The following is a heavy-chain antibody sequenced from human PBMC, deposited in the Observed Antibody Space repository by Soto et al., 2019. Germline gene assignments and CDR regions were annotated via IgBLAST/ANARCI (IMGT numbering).Heavy chain of an antibody. CDR2: IYYSGST. CDR3: ARAGYCSGGSCYLFPVDY. D-gene: IGHD2-15*01. V-gene: IGHV4-31*03. Sequence: QVQLQESGPGLVKPSQTLSLTCTVSGGSISSGGYYWSWIRQHPGKGLEWIGYIYYSGSTYYNPSLKSRVTISDDTSKNQFSLKLSSVTAADTAVYYCARAGYCSGGSCYLFPVDYWGQGTLVTVSS. J-gene: IGHJ4*02. CDR1: GGSISSGGYY.